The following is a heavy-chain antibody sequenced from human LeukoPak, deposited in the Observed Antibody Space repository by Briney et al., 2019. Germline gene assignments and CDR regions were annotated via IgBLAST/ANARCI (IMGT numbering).Heavy chain of an antibody. CDR3: ARGRYFGY. D-gene: IGHD3-9*01. Sequence: PSETLSLTCTVSGGSISSYYWSWIRQPAGKGLEWIGRIYNTGSTTYNPSLKSRVTMSVDTSRNQFSLKLTSVTAADTAVYYCARGRYFGYWGQGTLVTVSS. CDR2: IYNTGST. V-gene: IGHV4-4*07. CDR1: GGSISSYY. J-gene: IGHJ4*02.